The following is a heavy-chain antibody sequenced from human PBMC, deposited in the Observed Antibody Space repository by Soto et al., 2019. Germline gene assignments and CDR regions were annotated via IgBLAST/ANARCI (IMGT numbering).Heavy chain of an antibody. J-gene: IGHJ4*02. Sequence: QVQLEESGGGVVQPGRSLRLSCEASGFTFHTYSMHWVRQPPGKGLEWLAAIWYDGTQKYYADSVKGRFIISRDNSKKTLYLEMDSLRAEDSAVYYCARAGGTTVTGLWHFDSWGQGTLVTVSS. CDR3: ARAGGTTVTGLWHFDS. D-gene: IGHD4-17*01. V-gene: IGHV3-33*01. CDR2: IWYDGTQK. CDR1: GFTFHTYS.